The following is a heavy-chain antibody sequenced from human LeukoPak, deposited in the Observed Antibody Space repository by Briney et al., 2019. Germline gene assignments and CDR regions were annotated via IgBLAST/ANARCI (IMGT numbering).Heavy chain of an antibody. CDR3: ARGSTREVVPAAIDY. D-gene: IGHD2-2*02. Sequence: SETLSLTCTVSGGSISSGSYYWSWIRQPAGKGLEWIGRIYTSGSTNYNPSLKSRVTISVDTSKNQFSLKLSSVTAADTAVYYCARGSTREVVPAAIDYWGQGTLVTVSS. J-gene: IGHJ4*02. V-gene: IGHV4-61*02. CDR2: IYTSGST. CDR1: GGSISSGSYY.